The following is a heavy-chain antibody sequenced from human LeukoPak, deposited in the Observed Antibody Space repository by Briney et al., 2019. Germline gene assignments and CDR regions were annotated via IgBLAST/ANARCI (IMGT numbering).Heavy chain of an antibody. CDR1: GFTFSSYW. CDR3: ARGGGGYSEIDY. J-gene: IGHJ4*02. Sequence: GGSLRLSCAASGFTFSSYWMHCVRQAPGKGLVWVSCINSDGSSTTYADSVKGRFTISRDNAKNTLYLQMNSLRAEDTAVYYCARGGGGYSEIDYWGQGTLVTVSS. CDR2: INSDGSST. D-gene: IGHD5-24*01. V-gene: IGHV3-74*03.